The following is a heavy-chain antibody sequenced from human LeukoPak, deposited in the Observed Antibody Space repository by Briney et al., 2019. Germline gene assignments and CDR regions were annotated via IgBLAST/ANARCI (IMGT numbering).Heavy chain of an antibody. V-gene: IGHV4-34*01. CDR2: INHSGST. CDR1: GGSFSGYY. Sequence: SETLSLTCAVYGGSFSGYYWSWIRQPPGKGLEWIGEINHSGSTNYNPSLKSRVTISVDKSKNQFSLKLSSVTAADTAVYYCARGSPKAAAGTNGAFDIWGQGTMVTVSS. D-gene: IGHD6-13*01. J-gene: IGHJ3*02. CDR3: ARGSPKAAAGTNGAFDI.